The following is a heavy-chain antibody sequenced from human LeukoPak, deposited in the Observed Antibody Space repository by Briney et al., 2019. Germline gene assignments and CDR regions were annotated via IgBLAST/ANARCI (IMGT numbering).Heavy chain of an antibody. V-gene: IGHV3-23*01. CDR3: ARGSPHNYYDSSGNPPGGD. CDR2: IGGTGCRK. CDR1: GFTFSSYA. J-gene: IGHJ4*02. Sequence: GGSLRLSCAASGFTFSSYAMSWVRQAPGKGLEWVSDIGGTGCRKFYAGSVEGRFTISRDNSKNTVFLQMNSLRAEDTAVYYCARGSPHNYYDSSGNPPGGDWGQGTLVTVSS. D-gene: IGHD3-22*01.